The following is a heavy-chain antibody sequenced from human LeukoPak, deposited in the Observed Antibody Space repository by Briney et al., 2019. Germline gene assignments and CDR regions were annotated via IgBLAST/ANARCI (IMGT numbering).Heavy chain of an antibody. J-gene: IGHJ2*01. Sequence: SQTLSLTCAISGDSVSSNSAAWSWIRQAPSRGLEWLGRTYYRSKRNNNYAISVKSRITINPDTSKNQFSLQLNSVTPEDTAVYYCARARGYFDLWGRGTLVTVSS. CDR3: ARARGYFDL. V-gene: IGHV6-1*01. D-gene: IGHD3-10*01. CDR2: TYYRSKRNN. CDR1: GDSVSSNSAA.